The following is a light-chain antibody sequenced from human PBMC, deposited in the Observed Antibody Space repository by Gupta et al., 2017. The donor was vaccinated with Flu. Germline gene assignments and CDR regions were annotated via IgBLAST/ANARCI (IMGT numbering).Light chain of an antibody. Sequence: EIVLTQSPATLSLSXXERAILSCRASQSVSTYLAWYQQKPGQAPRLLMYDTSKRVAGIPARFSGSGSGTDFTLTISTLEPEDFAVYYCQQRSDLPMYTFGQGTRLEIK. CDR3: QQRSDLPMYT. CDR2: DTS. CDR1: QSVSTY. J-gene: IGKJ2*01. V-gene: IGKV3-11*01.